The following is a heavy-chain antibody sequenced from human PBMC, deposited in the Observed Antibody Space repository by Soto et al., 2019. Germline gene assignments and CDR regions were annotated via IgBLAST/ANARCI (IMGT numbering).Heavy chain of an antibody. CDR1: GYPFTNYD. CDR2: MSPNSGNT. D-gene: IGHD3-3*01. J-gene: IGHJ4*02. Sequence: QIQLVQSGAEVKKPGASVKVSCKTSGYPFTNYDINWVLQATGQGLEWMGYMSPNSGNTGYAQKFQGRVAMTSGFTISTAYMALSSLTSEDTAVYYCVTWGWSGWAAGFYGGQGTLVTASS. V-gene: IGHV1-8*01. CDR3: VTWGWSGWAAGFY.